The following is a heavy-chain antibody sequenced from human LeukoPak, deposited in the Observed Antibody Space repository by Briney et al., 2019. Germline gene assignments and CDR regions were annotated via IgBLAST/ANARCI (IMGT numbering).Heavy chain of an antibody. CDR1: GFTFSSYP. CDR3: ARAGASYAMDV. CDR2: IFVDGSST. Sequence: PGGSLRLSCVASGFTFSSYPMHWVRQAPGKGLVWVSRIFVDGSSTSYADSVKGRFTISRDNTKNTLYLQMSSLRDDDTAVYYCARAGASYAMDVWGQGTTVTVS. D-gene: IGHD1-14*01. J-gene: IGHJ6*02. V-gene: IGHV3-74*01.